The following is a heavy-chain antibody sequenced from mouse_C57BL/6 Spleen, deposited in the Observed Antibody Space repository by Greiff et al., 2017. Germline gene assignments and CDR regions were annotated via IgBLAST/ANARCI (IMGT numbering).Heavy chain of an antibody. J-gene: IGHJ1*03. D-gene: IGHD1-1*01. V-gene: IGHV1-59*01. CDR3: ARSPATVVARYFDV. CDR2: IDPSDSYT. Sequence: QVQLQQPGAELVRPGTSVKLSCKASGYTFTSYWMHWVKQRPGQGLEWIGVIDPSDSYTNYNQKFKGKATLTVDTSTSTAYMQLSSLTSEASAVYYCARSPATVVARYFDVWGTGTTVTVSS. CDR1: GYTFTSYW.